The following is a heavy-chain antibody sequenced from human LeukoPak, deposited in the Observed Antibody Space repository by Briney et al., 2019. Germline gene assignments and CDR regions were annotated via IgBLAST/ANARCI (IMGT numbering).Heavy chain of an antibody. D-gene: IGHD6-19*01. CDR2: IYYSGST. V-gene: IGHV4-59*01. CDR1: GGSISSYY. CDR3: AKGGHSSGWYHDY. J-gene: IGHJ4*02. Sequence: SETLSLTCTVSGGSISSYYWSWIRQPPGKGLEWIGYIYYSGSTNYSPSLKSRVTISVDTSKNQFSLKLSSVTAADTAVYYCAKGGHSSGWYHDYWGQGTLVTVSS.